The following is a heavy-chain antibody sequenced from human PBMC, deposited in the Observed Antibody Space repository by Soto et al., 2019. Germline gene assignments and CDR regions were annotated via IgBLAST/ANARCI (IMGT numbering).Heavy chain of an antibody. CDR1: GFTFSGSA. CDR2: IRSKANSYAT. V-gene: IGHV3-73*01. Sequence: GGSLRLSCAASGFTFSGSAMHWVRQASGKGLEWVGRIRSKANSYATAYAVSVKGRFTISRDDSRNTAYLQMNSLKTEDTAVYYCARGVYDFWSGHPKGLDYWGQGTVVTVSS. D-gene: IGHD3-3*01. J-gene: IGHJ4*02. CDR3: ARGVYDFWSGHPKGLDY.